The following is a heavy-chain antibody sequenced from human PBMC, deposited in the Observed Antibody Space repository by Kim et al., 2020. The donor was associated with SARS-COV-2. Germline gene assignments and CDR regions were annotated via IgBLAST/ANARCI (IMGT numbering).Heavy chain of an antibody. D-gene: IGHD4-4*01. V-gene: IGHV1-3*01. J-gene: IGHJ4*02. CDR2: VNAANDKT. CDR3: ARDMNPTVYDY. Sequence: ASVKVSCKASGYTFNSYPIHWLRQAPGQRLEWMGWVNAANDKTKYSQKFQGRVTITRDTSANTAYMDLSSLTSEDTAIYYCARDMNPTVYDYWGQGTLVT. CDR1: GYTFNSYP.